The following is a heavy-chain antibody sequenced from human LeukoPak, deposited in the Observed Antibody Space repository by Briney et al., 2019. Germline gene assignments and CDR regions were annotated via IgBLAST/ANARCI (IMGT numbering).Heavy chain of an antibody. CDR1: GSTFPSHA. Sequence: RASVKVSCKASGSTFPSHAITWLRHAPGLGPEWMGWISTYNGDKNYVQSLQGRITLTIDTSTTTAYMELRSLRSDDTAIYYCATRGITAARLDYWGQGTLVTVSS. V-gene: IGHV1-18*04. CDR3: ATRGITAARLDY. CDR2: ISTYNGDK. J-gene: IGHJ4*02. D-gene: IGHD2-2*01.